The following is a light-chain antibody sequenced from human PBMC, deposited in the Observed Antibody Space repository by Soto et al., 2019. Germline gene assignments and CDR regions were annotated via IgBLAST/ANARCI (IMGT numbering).Light chain of an antibody. CDR1: QTITT. CDR3: QQYGNLPLT. V-gene: IGKV3-20*01. Sequence: EIVLTQSPGTLSLSPGERATLSCRASQTITTLAWYQRKPGQAPRLLIYLVSSRATGVPDRFSGSGSGTDYTLTISRLEPEDFAVYYCQQYGNLPLTFGGGTKVEIK. CDR2: LVS. J-gene: IGKJ4*01.